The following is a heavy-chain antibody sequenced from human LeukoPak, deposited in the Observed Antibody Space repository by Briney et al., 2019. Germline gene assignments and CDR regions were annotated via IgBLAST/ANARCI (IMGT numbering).Heavy chain of an antibody. CDR1: GFTFSSYS. CDR2: ISSSSSTI. V-gene: IGHV3-48*01. J-gene: IGHJ4*02. Sequence: GGSLRLSCAASGFTFSSYSMNWVRQAPGKGLEWVSYISSSSSTIYYVDSVKGRFTISRDNAKNSLYLQMNSLRAEDTAVYYCARDLDYSFCGGDCYFDYWGQGTLVTVSS. CDR3: ARDLDYSFCGGDCYFDY. D-gene: IGHD2-21*02.